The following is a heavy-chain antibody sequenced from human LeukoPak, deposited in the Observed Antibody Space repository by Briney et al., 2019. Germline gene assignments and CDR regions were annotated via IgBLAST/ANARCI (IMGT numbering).Heavy chain of an antibody. CDR3: ARDLGIGYLKRVSGDYVY. Sequence: GGSLRLSCAASGFTFSSYSMNWVRQAPGKGLEWVSSISSSSSYIYYADSVKGRFTISRDNAKNSLYLQMNSLRAEDTAVYYCARDLGIGYLKRVSGDYVYWGQGTLVTVSS. CDR1: GFTFSSYS. J-gene: IGHJ4*02. CDR2: ISSSSSYI. V-gene: IGHV3-21*01. D-gene: IGHD4-17*01.